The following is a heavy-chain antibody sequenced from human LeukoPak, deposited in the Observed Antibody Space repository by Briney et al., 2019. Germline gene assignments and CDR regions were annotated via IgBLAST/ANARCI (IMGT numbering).Heavy chain of an antibody. CDR2: ISTGSTYV. CDR1: GFGFSTYR. J-gene: IGHJ4*02. CDR3: VRDETGGYFEN. V-gene: IGHV3-21*01. D-gene: IGHD3-10*01. Sequence: PGGSLRLSCAASGFGFSTYRMHWVRQAPGEGLEWVSSISTGSTYVYYADSVKGRFTISRDKTKNSLYLQMNTLRAEDTAVYYCVRDETGGYFENWGQGTLVTVSS.